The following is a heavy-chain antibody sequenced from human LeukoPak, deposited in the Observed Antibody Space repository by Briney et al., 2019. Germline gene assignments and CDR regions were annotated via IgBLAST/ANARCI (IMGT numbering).Heavy chain of an antibody. CDR1: GYTSTDYY. CDR2: INPKRGVT. Sequence: ASVKVSCKASGYTSTDYYIHWMRQAPGQGLEWVGWINPKRGVTTYAQKFQGRVTMTRDTSITTAYMELTRLRSDDTTIYYCARERDYGDYGNAFDVWGQGTKVTVSS. V-gene: IGHV1-2*02. J-gene: IGHJ3*01. D-gene: IGHD4-17*01. CDR3: ARERDYGDYGNAFDV.